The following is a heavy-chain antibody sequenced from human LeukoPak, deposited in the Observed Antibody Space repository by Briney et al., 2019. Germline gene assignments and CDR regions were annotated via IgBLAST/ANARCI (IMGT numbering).Heavy chain of an antibody. V-gene: IGHV3-23*01. CDR1: GFTFSSYA. J-gene: IGHJ4*02. Sequence: GGSLRLSCAASGFTFSSYAMSWVRQAPGKGLEWVSGISGSGDNAYYADSVKGRFTISRDNSKNTLYVQVNSLGTEDTAAYYCAKGSYYDSSGSFYFDYWGQGTLVTVSS. CDR2: ISGSGDNA. D-gene: IGHD3-22*01. CDR3: AKGSYYDSSGSFYFDY.